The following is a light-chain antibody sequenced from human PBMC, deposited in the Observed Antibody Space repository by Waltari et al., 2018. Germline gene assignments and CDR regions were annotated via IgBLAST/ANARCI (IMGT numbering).Light chain of an antibody. J-gene: IGKJ4*02. V-gene: IGKV3-15*01. CDR3: QQYKEWPPVT. CDR1: QSITTD. CDR2: GAP. Sequence: EIVMTQSPATLSVSPGQRATLSCRASQSITTDLAWYQQKPGPAPRLLIYGAPTRDTGVPDRFTGRGSGTQFTLTISSLQSEDVAVFFCQQYKEWPPVTFGGGTRVEIK.